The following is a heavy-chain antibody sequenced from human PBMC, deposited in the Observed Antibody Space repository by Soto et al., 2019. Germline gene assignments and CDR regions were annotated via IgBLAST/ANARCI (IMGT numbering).Heavy chain of an antibody. CDR3: ARLQGSYSLGWFDP. D-gene: IGHD3-16*02. CDR2: IYYSGST. Sequence: SETLSLTCTVSGGSISSSSYYWGWIRQPPGKGLEWIGSIYYSGSTYYNPSLKSRVTISVDTSKNQFSLKLSSVTAADTAVYYCARLQGSYSLGWFDPWGQGTLVTAPQ. V-gene: IGHV4-39*01. CDR1: GGSISSSSYY. J-gene: IGHJ5*02.